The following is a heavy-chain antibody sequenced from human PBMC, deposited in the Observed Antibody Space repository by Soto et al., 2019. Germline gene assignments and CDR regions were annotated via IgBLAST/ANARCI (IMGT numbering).Heavy chain of an antibody. CDR3: ARLERTVTGYYYYYGVDV. Sequence: PSETLSLTCTVSGDSISAYYWSWIRQPPGKGLEWIGHIYNSGFTNYNPSLEGRVTISVDTSRNYFSLKVRSVTTADTAVYYCARLERTVTGYYYYYGVDVWGQGTTVT. CDR2: IYNSGFT. V-gene: IGHV4-59*01. D-gene: IGHD4-17*01. CDR1: GDSISAYY. J-gene: IGHJ6*02.